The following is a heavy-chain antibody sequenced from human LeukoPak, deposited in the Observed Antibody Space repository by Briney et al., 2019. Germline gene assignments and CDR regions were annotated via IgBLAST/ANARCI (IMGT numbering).Heavy chain of an antibody. CDR1: GYTFTGYY. J-gene: IGHJ4*02. V-gene: IGHV1-2*02. CDR2: INPHSGGT. D-gene: IGHD5-12*01. CDR3: ARVPFRGYDIDY. Sequence: ASVKVSCKASGYTFTGYYIHWVRQAPGQGLEWMGWINPHSGGTNYAQKFQARVTMTRDTSIHTAYMVLSRLTSDDAAVYYCARVPFRGYDIDYWGQATLVTVSS.